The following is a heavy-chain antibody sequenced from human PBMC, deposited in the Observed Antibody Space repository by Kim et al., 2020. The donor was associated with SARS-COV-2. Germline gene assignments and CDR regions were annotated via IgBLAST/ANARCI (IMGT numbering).Heavy chain of an antibody. CDR2: IIPILNVA. V-gene: IGHV1-69*04. J-gene: IGHJ4*02. Sequence: SVKVSCKASGDTFDRYAINWVRQAPGQGLEWMGRIIPILNVAGYTQKFQDRVTITADKSTSTAYMDLSSLRSDDTAVYYCARVPEYSGYDSFYDYWGQGTLVTVSS. CDR1: GDTFDRYA. D-gene: IGHD5-12*01. CDR3: ARVPEYSGYDSFYDY.